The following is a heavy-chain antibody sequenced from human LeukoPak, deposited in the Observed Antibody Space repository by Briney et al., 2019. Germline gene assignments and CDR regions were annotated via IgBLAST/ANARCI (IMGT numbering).Heavy chain of an antibody. Sequence: PGGSLRLSCAASGFIVSSIHMSWVRQAPGKGLEWVSVIHNSGNTYYADSVKGRFTISRDNSKNTLYLQMNSLRAEDTAVYYCARRTPARGFDFWGQGTLVTVPS. CDR1: GFIVSSIH. D-gene: IGHD3-10*01. CDR2: IHNSGNT. V-gene: IGHV3-53*01. J-gene: IGHJ4*02. CDR3: ARRTPARGFDF.